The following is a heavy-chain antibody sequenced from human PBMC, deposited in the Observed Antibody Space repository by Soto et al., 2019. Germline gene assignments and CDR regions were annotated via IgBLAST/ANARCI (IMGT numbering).Heavy chain of an antibody. V-gene: IGHV3-23*01. J-gene: IGHJ4*02. CDR3: AKGTANWNFGYFDY. CDR1: GFTFSSYA. CDR2: IGGSGGGT. D-gene: IGHD1-7*01. Sequence: GGSLRLSCAASGFTFSSYAMTWVRQAPGKGLGWVSVIGGSGGGTYYADSVKGRFTISRDNSKNTLYLQMNSLRAEDTAVYYCAKGTANWNFGYFDYWGQGTLVTVSS.